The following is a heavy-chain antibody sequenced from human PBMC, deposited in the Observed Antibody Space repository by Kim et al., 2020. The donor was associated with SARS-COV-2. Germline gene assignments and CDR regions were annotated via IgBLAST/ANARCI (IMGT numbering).Heavy chain of an antibody. CDR2: IYSGRST. Sequence: GGSLRLSCAASGFTVSSNYMSWVCQAPGKGLEWVSVIYSGRSTYYADSVKGRFTISRDNSKNTLYLQMNSLRAEDTAVYYCARDLRYCGGDCYSDYWGQGTLVTVSS. V-gene: IGHV3-53*01. D-gene: IGHD2-21*01. CDR1: GFTVSSNY. CDR3: ARDLRYCGGDCYSDY. J-gene: IGHJ4*02.